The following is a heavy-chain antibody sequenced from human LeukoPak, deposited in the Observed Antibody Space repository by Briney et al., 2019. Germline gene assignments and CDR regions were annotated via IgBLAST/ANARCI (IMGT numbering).Heavy chain of an antibody. D-gene: IGHD1-26*01. CDR2: ISASGNSR. CDR1: GFTFSSYA. Sequence: SGGSLRLSCAASGFTFSSYAMSWVRQAPGKGLEWVSGISASGNSRYFADFVKGRLTISRDNSKNTLSLQMDSLRAEDTAIYFCAKVGGTYYQLLYPTFDNWGQGALVTVSS. CDR3: AKVGGTYYQLLYPTFDN. J-gene: IGHJ4*02. V-gene: IGHV3-23*01.